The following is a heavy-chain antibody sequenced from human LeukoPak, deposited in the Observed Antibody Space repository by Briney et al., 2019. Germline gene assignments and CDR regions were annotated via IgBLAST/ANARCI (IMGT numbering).Heavy chain of an antibody. Sequence: PGGSLRLSCAASGFTFSSYEMNWVRQAPGRGLEWVANIKGDGSEKYYADSVRGQFTISRDNAKNSLYLQMNSLRAEDTAVYYCAMFGLVAAIDSWGQGTLVTVSS. D-gene: IGHD5-12*01. CDR2: IKGDGSEK. V-gene: IGHV3-7*02. CDR1: GFTFSSYE. CDR3: AMFGLVAAIDS. J-gene: IGHJ4*02.